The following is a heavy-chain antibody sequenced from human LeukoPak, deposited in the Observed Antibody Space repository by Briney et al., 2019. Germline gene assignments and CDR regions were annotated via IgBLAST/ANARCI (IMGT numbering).Heavy chain of an antibody. V-gene: IGHV3-33*01. J-gene: IGHJ4*02. CDR2: IWYDGSNQ. Sequence: GRSLRLSCAASGFTFKNHSMHWVRQAPGKGLEWVAVIWYDGSNQYYADSVMGRFTISRDNSKNTLYLQMNSLRAEDTAVYYCARDIAARRFDYWGQGTLVTVSS. CDR1: GFTFKNHS. D-gene: IGHD6-6*01. CDR3: ARDIAARRFDY.